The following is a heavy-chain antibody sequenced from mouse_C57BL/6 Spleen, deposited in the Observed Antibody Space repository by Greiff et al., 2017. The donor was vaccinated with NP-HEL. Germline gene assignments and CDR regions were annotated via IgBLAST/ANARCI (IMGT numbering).Heavy chain of an antibody. V-gene: IGHV1-64*01. CDR1: GYTFTSYW. CDR2: IHPNSGST. Sequence: VQLQQPGAELVKPGASVKLSCKASGYTFTSYWMHWVKQRPGQGLEWIGMIHPNSGSTNYNEKFKSKATLTVDKSSSTAYMQLSSLTSEDSAVYYCADNDYDGRDYFDYWGQGTTLTVSS. CDR3: ADNDYDGRDYFDY. D-gene: IGHD2-4*01. J-gene: IGHJ2*01.